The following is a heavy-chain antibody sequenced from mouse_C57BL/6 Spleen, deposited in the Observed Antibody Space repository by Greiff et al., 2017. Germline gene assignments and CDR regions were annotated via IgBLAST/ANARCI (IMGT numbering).Heavy chain of an antibody. J-gene: IGHJ2*01. CDR1: GYAFSSYW. D-gene: IGHD1-1*01. CDR2: IYPGDGDT. V-gene: IGHV1-80*01. CDR3: AKAPRLLRYFDV. Sequence: VQLQQSGAELVKPGASVKISCKASGYAFSSYWMNWVKQRPGKGLEWIGQIYPGDGDTNYNGKFKGKATLTADKSSSTAYMQLSSLTSEDSAVYFCAKAPRLLRYFDVGGQGTTLTVSS.